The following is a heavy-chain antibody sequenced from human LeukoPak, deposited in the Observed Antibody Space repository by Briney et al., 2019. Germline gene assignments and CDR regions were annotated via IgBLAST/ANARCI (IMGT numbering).Heavy chain of an antibody. CDR2: ISNSGNN. CDR1: GGSISSYY. CDR3: ARLNYYGSGTYYWFDP. Sequence: SETLSLTCTVSGGSISSYYWSWIRQPPGKGLEWIGYISNSGNNNYNPSLKSRVTISVDTSKNQFPLKLSSVTAADTAVYYCARLNYYGSGTYYWFDPWGQGTLVTVSS. J-gene: IGHJ5*02. D-gene: IGHD3-10*01. V-gene: IGHV4-59*01.